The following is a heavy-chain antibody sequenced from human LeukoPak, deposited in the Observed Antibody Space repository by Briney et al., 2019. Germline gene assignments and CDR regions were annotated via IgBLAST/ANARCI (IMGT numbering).Heavy chain of an antibody. V-gene: IGHV3-30*03. J-gene: IGHJ4*02. CDR2: TSYDGSNK. CDR1: GFIFSSYG. Sequence: PGGSLRLSCAASGFIFSSYGMHWVRQAPGKGLEWVALTSYDGSNKDYADSVRGRFTISRDNSKNTLYLQMNSLRAEDTAVYYCARIVDNSGRGNEARYYFDYWGQGTLVTVSS. CDR3: ARIVDNSGRGNEARYYFDY. D-gene: IGHD6-19*01.